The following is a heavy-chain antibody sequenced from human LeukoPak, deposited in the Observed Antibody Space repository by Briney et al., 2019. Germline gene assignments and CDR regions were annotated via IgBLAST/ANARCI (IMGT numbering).Heavy chain of an antibody. D-gene: IGHD3-10*02. CDR1: GFTFSSYG. V-gene: IGHV3-23*01. Sequence: GGTLRLSCAASGFTFSSYGMSWVRQAPGKGLEWVSANSGSGGSTYYADSVKGRFTISRDNSKNSLYQQMNSLRAEDTAVYYCAELGITMIGGVWGKGTTVTISS. CDR3: AELGITMIGGV. J-gene: IGHJ6*04. CDR2: NSGSGGST.